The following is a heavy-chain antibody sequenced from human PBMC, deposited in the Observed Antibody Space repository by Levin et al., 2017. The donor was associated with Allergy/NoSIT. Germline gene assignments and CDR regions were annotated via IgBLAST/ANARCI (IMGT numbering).Heavy chain of an antibody. CDR3: ARQGTFYDILTGYYNWFDP. CDR2: IYYSGST. J-gene: IGHJ5*02. CDR1: GGSISSSSYY. V-gene: IGHV4-39*01. D-gene: IGHD3-9*01. Sequence: SQTLSLTCTVSGGSISSSSYYWGWIRQPPGKGLEWIGSIYYSGSTYYNPSLKSRVTISVDTSKNQFSLKLSSVTAADTAVYYCARQGTFYDILTGYYNWFDPWGQGTLVTVSS.